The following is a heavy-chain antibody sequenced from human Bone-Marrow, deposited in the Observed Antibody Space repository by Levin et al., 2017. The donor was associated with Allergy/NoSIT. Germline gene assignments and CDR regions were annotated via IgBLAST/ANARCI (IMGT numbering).Heavy chain of an antibody. V-gene: IGHV3-30*18. CDR1: GFTFSSYG. CDR2: ISYDGSNK. D-gene: IGHD6-19*01. J-gene: IGHJ6*02. Sequence: GGSLRLSCAASGFTFSSYGMHWVRQAPGKGLEWVAVISYDGSNKYYADSVKGRFTISRDNSKNTLYLQMNSLRAEDTAVYYCAKEASREVSKQWLVARTYYYGMDVWGQGTTVTVSS. CDR3: AKEASREVSKQWLVARTYYYGMDV.